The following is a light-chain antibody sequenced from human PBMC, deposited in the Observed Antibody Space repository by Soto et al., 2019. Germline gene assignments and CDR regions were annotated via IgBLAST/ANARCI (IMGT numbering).Light chain of an antibody. CDR2: GAS. J-gene: IGKJ5*01. CDR1: QSVTSSY. CDR3: QQCGSSST. Sequence: EIVLTQSPGTLSLSRGEGARLSCRASQSVTSSYLAWWQQKPGQAPRLLIYGASSRATGIPDRFSGSGSGTDFTLTISSLQSEDSAVYYCQQCGSSSTFGQGTRLEI. V-gene: IGKV3-20*01.